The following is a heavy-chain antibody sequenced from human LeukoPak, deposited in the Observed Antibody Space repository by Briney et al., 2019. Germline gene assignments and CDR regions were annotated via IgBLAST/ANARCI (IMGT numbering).Heavy chain of an antibody. V-gene: IGHV3-30*03. D-gene: IGHD3-10*01. Sequence: GGSLRLSCAASGFTVSSNYMNWVRQAPGKGLQWVAVIAHDSQIQLYADSVKGRFTISRDNAKNSLYLQMNSLRAEDTAVYYCAQGFGESGDYWGQGTLVTVSS. J-gene: IGHJ4*02. CDR1: GFTVSSNY. CDR2: IAHDSQIQ. CDR3: AQGFGESGDY.